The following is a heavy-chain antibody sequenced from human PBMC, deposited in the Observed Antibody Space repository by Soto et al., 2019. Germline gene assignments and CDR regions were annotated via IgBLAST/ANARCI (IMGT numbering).Heavy chain of an antibody. Sequence: GGSLRFSCAASGFIFKMYWMHWVRQSPGKGLVWISRIYNDGTYSDYADSVRGRFTISRDNVNDTLYLQMNNLRAEDSGLYYCTRGPRPISTGTGAYWGQGTQVTVSS. CDR3: TRGPRPISTGTGAY. CDR1: GFIFKMYW. D-gene: IGHD3-10*01. V-gene: IGHV3-74*01. J-gene: IGHJ4*02. CDR2: IYNDGTYS.